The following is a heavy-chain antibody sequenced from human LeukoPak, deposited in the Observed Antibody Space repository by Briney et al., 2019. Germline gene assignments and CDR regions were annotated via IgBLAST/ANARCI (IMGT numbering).Heavy chain of an antibody. CDR2: IKQDGSGK. D-gene: IGHD3-22*01. J-gene: IGHJ4*02. CDR3: TTDPDEYYYGSSGYLY. V-gene: IGHV3-7*05. Sequence: GGSLRLSCEVSGFTVSEFWLTWVRQAPGKGLEWVANIKQDGSGKYYVDSVKGRFTISRDNAKNSLYLQMNSLKAEDTAVYYCTTDPDEYYYGSSGYLYWGQGTLVTVSS. CDR1: GFTVSEFW.